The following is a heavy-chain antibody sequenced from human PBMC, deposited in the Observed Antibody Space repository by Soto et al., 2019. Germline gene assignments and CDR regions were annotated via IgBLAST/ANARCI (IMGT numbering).Heavy chain of an antibody. D-gene: IGHD3-9*01. CDR2: IYPGDSDT. J-gene: IGHJ4*02. V-gene: IGHV5-51*01. Sequence: PGESLKISCKGTGYSFTNYRIVWVRQMPGKGLEWMGFIYPGDSDTRYSPSFQGQVTISADRSISTAYLQWSSLKASDTAMYYCARQNDILTGYPLDYWGQGTLVTVSS. CDR1: GYSFTNYR. CDR3: ARQNDILTGYPLDY.